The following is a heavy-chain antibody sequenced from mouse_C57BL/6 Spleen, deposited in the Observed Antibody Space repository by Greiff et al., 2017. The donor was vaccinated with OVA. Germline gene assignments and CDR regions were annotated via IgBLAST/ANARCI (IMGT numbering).Heavy chain of an antibody. J-gene: IGHJ2*01. Sequence: VQLQQPGAELVKPGASVKLSCKASGYTFTSYGMHWVKQRPGQGLEWIGLIHPNSGSTNYNEKFKSKATLTVDKASSTAYMQLSSLTSEDSAVYYCARSNYYGSSYDFDYWGQGTTLTVSS. V-gene: IGHV1-64*01. CDR1: GYTFTSYG. CDR3: ARSNYYGSSYDFDY. D-gene: IGHD1-1*01. CDR2: IHPNSGST.